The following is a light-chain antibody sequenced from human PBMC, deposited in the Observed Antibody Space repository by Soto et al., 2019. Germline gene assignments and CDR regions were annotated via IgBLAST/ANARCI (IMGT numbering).Light chain of an antibody. CDR2: GAS. V-gene: IGKV3-15*01. J-gene: IGKJ1*01. CDR1: QSVASR. Sequence: EVVMTQSPATLSVSPGERATLSCRASQSVASRLGWYQQKPGQAPRLLIYGASTRATGIPARFSGSGSGTEFTLTISSLQSEDFAVYYCQQYGSSGTFGQGTKVDIK. CDR3: QQYGSSGT.